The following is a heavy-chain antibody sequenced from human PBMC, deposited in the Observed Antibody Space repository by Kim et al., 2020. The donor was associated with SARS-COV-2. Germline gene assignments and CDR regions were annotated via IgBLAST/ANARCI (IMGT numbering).Heavy chain of an antibody. CDR1: GGSISSYY. CDR2: IYYSGST. CDR3: ARCRHGDHDY. V-gene: IGHV4-59*01. Sequence: ETLSLTCTVSGGSISSYYWSWIRQPPGKGLEWIGYIYYSGSTNYNPSLKSRVTISVDTSKNQFSLKLSSVTAADTAVYYCARCRHGDHDYWGQGTLVTVSS. J-gene: IGHJ4*02. D-gene: IGHD4-17*01.